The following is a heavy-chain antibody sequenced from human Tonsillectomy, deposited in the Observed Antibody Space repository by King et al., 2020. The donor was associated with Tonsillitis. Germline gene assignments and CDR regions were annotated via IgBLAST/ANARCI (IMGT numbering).Heavy chain of an antibody. CDR1: GGSCSGYY. D-gene: IGHD6-13*01. V-gene: IGHV4-34*01. Sequence: VQLQQWGTGLLKPSQTLSLTCAVYGGSCSGYYWSWGRQPPGKGLEWIGEISQSGSTNYNPSLKCRVTISVDTSKNQFSLQLNSMTAADTAVYYCARRMYSSSWLFDSWGQGTLATVSS. J-gene: IGHJ4*02. CDR2: ISQSGST. CDR3: ARRMYSSSWLFDS.